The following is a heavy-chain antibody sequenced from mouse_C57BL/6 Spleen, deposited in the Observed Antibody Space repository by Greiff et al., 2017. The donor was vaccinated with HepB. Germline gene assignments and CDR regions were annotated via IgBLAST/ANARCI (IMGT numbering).Heavy chain of an antibody. J-gene: IGHJ2*01. CDR2: INPYNGGT. CDR3: ARSDYYGSSSFDY. D-gene: IGHD1-1*01. CDR1: GYTFTDYY. V-gene: IGHV1-19*01. Sequence: EVQLQQSGPVLVKPGASVKMSCKASGYTFTDYYMNWVKQSHGKSLEWIGVINPYNGGTSYNQKFKGKATLTVDKSSSTAYMELNSLTSEDSAVYYCARSDYYGSSSFDYWGQGTTLTVSS.